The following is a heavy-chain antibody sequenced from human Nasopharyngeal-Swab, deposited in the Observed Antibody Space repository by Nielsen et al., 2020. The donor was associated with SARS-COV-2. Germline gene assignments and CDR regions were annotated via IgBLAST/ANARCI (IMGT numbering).Heavy chain of an antibody. CDR3: ARKWSGDAFDI. CDR1: GYTFTSYG. CDR2: ISAYNGNT. J-gene: IGHJ3*02. D-gene: IGHD3-10*02. V-gene: IGHV1-18*01. Sequence: SVQVSCKASGYTFTSYGISWVRPAPGEGLEWMGWISAYNGNTNYAQKLQGRVTMTTDTSTSTAYMVLRSLRSDDTAVHYCARKWSGDAFDIWGQGTMVTVSS.